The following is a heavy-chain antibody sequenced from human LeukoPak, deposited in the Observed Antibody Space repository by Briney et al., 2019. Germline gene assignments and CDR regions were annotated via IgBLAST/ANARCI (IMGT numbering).Heavy chain of an antibody. CDR1: GFTFSSYE. CDR3: ARASGNSAEFDY. V-gene: IGHV3-48*03. J-gene: IGHJ4*02. D-gene: IGHD4-23*01. Sequence: TGGSRRLSCAASGFTFSSYEMNWVRQAPGKGLEWVSYISSSGSTIYYADSVKGRFTISRDNAKNSLYLQMDSLRAEDTAVYYCARASGNSAEFDYWGQGTLVTVSS. CDR2: ISSSGSTI.